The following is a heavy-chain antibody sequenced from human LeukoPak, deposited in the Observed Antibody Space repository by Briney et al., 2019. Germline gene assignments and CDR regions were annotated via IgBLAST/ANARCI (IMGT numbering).Heavy chain of an antibody. D-gene: IGHD2-15*01. V-gene: IGHV1-69*13. J-gene: IGHJ4*02. CDR2: IIPIFGTA. CDR1: GGTFSIYA. CDR3: ARGKHCSGGSCYPRPFDY. Sequence: ASVKVSCKASGGTFSIYAISWVRQAPGQGLEWMGGIIPIFGTANYAQKFQGRVTITADESTSTAYMELSSLRSEDTAVYYCARGKHCSGGSCYPRPFDYWGQGTLVTVSS.